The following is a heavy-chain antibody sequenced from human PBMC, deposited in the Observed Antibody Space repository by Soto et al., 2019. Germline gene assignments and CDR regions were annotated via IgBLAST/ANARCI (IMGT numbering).Heavy chain of an antibody. CDR3: TKDSGWTSAD. CDR1: GFTFRDYG. J-gene: IGHJ4*02. CDR2: ISGGAT. Sequence: EVQLWESGGGLVQPGGSRRLSCAASGFTFRDYGMSWVRQAPGKGLEWVSGISGGATYYADSVKGRFVISRDDSKNTLYLEMDSLRVEDTAVYYCTKDSGWTSADWGQGTLVTVSS. V-gene: IGHV3-23*01. D-gene: IGHD3-10*01.